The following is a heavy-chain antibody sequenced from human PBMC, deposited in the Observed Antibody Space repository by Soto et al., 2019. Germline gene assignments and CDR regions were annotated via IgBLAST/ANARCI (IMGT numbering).Heavy chain of an antibody. D-gene: IGHD1-26*01. CDR2: INAGNGNT. Sequence: ASVKVSCKASGYTFTSYAMHWVRQAPGQRLEWMGWINAGNGNTKYSQKFQGRVTITRDTSASTAYMELSSLRSEDTVVYFCAREPYSGSYLLGFYWGQGTLVTVSS. J-gene: IGHJ4*02. CDR3: AREPYSGSYLLGFY. V-gene: IGHV1-3*01. CDR1: GYTFTSYA.